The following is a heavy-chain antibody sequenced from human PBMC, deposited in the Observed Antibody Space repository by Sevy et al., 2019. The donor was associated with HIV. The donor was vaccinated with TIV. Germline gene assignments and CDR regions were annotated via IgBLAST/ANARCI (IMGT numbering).Heavy chain of an antibody. CDR3: ASDRVGYSGYDYDAFDI. D-gene: IGHD5-12*01. Sequence: GGSLRLSCAASGFIFSSYNMNWVRQAPGKGLEWVSYISSSSSTIYYAASVKGRFTISRDNAKNSLYLQMNSLRDEDTAVYYCASDRVGYSGYDYDAFDIWGQGTMVTVSS. J-gene: IGHJ3*02. CDR2: ISSSSSTI. CDR1: GFIFSSYN. V-gene: IGHV3-48*02.